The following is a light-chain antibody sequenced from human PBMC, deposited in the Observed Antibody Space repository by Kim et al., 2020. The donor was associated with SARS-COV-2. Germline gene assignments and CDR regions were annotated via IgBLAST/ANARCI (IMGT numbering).Light chain of an antibody. CDR1: QSVTFYY. V-gene: IGKV3-20*01. Sequence: LSPGGRATLSCRASQSVTFYYLDWYQQKPGQTPRLFIYGASNRATGIPDRFSGSGSGTDFTLTISRLEPEDFAVYYCQQYGSSPRFGGGTKVDIK. CDR2: GAS. J-gene: IGKJ4*01. CDR3: QQYGSSPR.